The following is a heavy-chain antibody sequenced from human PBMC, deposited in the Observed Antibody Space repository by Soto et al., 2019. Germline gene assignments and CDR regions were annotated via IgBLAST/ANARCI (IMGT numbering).Heavy chain of an antibody. J-gene: IGHJ6*02. Sequence: SETLSLTCTVSGGSISSYYWSWIRQPPGKGLEWIGYIYYSGSTNYNPSLKSRVTISVDTSKNQFSLKLSSVTAADTAVYYCARDIYYGSGSYGYYYGMDVWGQGTTVTVSS. V-gene: IGHV4-59*01. CDR3: ARDIYYGSGSYGYYYGMDV. CDR2: IYYSGST. D-gene: IGHD3-10*01. CDR1: GGSISSYY.